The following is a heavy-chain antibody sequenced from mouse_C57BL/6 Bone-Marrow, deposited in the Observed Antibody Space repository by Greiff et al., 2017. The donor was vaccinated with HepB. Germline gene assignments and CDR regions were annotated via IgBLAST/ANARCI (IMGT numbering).Heavy chain of an antibody. CDR1: GYTFTSYW. CDR2: INPSNGGT. D-gene: IGHD1-1*01. CDR3: ASYYYGSSYPYWYFDV. J-gene: IGHJ1*03. V-gene: IGHV1-53*01. Sequence: QVQLKQPGTELVKPGASVKLSCKASGYTFTSYWMHWVKQRPGQGLEWIGNINPSNGGTNYNDKFKSKATLTVDKSSSTAYMQLSSLTSEDSAVYYCASYYYGSSYPYWYFDVWGTGTTVTVSS.